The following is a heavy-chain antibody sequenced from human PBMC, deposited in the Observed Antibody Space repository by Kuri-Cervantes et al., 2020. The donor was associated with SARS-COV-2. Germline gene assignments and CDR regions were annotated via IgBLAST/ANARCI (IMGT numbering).Heavy chain of an antibody. CDR2: ISSSSGYI. CDR3: ARERMTPLSKYPYYFDY. V-gene: IGHV3-21*01. J-gene: IGHJ4*02. D-gene: IGHD2-2*02. Sequence: GESLKISCTASGFTFSGYNMNWVRQAPGKGLEWVSSISSSSGYIYYTDSVMGRFTISRDNAKNSLCLQMNSLRAEDTAVYHCARERMTPLSKYPYYFDYWGQGTLVTVSS. CDR1: GFTFSGYN.